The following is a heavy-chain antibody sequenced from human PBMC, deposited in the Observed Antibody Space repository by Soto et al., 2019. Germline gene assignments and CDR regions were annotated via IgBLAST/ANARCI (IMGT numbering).Heavy chain of an antibody. J-gene: IGHJ5*02. CDR1: GYSFGNYW. CDR2: INPGDSES. CDR3: AKAPLGGSYYNDWFDP. V-gene: IGHV5-51*01. Sequence: GSLKISCQASGYSFGNYWIGWVRQMPGKGLEWMAIINPGDSESRYSPSFQGQVTISADKSINTAYLQWSSLKASDTAVYYCAKAPLGGSYYNDWFDPWGQGTLVTVSS. D-gene: IGHD3-10*01.